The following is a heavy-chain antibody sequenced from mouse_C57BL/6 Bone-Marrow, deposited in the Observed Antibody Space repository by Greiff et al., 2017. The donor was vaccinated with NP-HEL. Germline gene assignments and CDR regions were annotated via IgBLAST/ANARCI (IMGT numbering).Heavy chain of an antibody. V-gene: IGHV7-1*01. CDR2: SRNKANDYTT. Sequence: EVKLVESGGGLVQSGRSLRLSCATSGFTFSDFYMEWVRHAPGKGLEWIAASRNKANDYTTEYSASVKGRFIVSRDTSQSILYLQMNALRAEDTAIYYCARDAFYAMDYWGQGTSVTVSS. CDR1: GFTFSDFY. J-gene: IGHJ4*01. CDR3: ARDAFYAMDY.